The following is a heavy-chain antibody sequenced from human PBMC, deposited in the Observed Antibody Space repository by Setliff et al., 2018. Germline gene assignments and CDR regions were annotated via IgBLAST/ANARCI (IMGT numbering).Heavy chain of an antibody. V-gene: IGHV1-2*02. CDR1: GYIFAGYY. D-gene: IGHD3-9*01. Sequence: ASVKVSCKASGYIFAGYYMHWLRQTPGQGLEWMGYVNPIGGGATYAQKFQGRVTLTRDTSITTAYMDRSRLTSGDTATYCCAGVDVLTASPFWGQGTLVTVSS. J-gene: IGHJ4*02. CDR3: AGVDVLTASPF. CDR2: VNPIGGGA.